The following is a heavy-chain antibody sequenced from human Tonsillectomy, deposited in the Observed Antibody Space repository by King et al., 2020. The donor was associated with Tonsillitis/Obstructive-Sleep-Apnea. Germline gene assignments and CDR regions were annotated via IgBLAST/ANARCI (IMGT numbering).Heavy chain of an antibody. J-gene: IGHJ4*02. D-gene: IGHD3-3*01. CDR3: ARGHHYDFWSGYPYYFDY. CDR2: IFYSGST. CDR1: GVSISNYY. V-gene: IGHV4-59*01. Sequence: VQLQESGPGLVKPSETLSLTCTVSGVSISNYYWSWIRQPPGKGLGWIGYIFYSGSTNYNPSLKSRVTISVATSKNQFSLKLSSVTAADTAVYYCARGHHYDFWSGYPYYFDYWGQGTLVTVSS.